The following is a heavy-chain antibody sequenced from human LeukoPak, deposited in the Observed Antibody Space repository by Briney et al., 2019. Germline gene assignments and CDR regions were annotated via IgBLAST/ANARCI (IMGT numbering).Heavy chain of an antibody. Sequence: ASVKVSCKASGYTFTSYGISWVRQAPGQGLEWMGWISAYNGNTNHAQKLQGRVTMTTDTSTSTAYMELRSLRSDDTAVYYCARDRVPNYYDSSGYPLDYWGQGTLVTVSS. CDR1: GYTFTSYG. V-gene: IGHV1-18*01. CDR3: ARDRVPNYYDSSGYPLDY. D-gene: IGHD3-22*01. J-gene: IGHJ4*02. CDR2: ISAYNGNT.